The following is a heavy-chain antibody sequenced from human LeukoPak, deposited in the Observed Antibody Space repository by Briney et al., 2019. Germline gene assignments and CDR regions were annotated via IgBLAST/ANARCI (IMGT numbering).Heavy chain of an antibody. J-gene: IGHJ5*02. CDR1: LDGIPSVE. Sequence: PAKAYCTNSLDGIPSVENECGSRWSAQRFKKKGWMNPNSGNTGYAQKFQGRVTMTRNTSISTAYMELSRLRSEDTAVYYCARREYQLQTSYFGRSVWFDPWGQGTLVTVSS. CDR3: ARREYQLQTSYFGRSVWFDP. V-gene: IGHV1-8*01. CDR2: MNPNSGNT. D-gene: IGHD2-2*01.